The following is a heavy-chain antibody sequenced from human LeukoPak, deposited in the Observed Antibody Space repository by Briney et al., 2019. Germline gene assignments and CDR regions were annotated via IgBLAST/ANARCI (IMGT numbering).Heavy chain of an antibody. CDR3: ARSTWPLHSLDY. CDR2: IIPIFGTA. V-gene: IGHV1-69*05. Sequence: SVKVSYKASGGTFSSYAISWVRQAPGQGLEWMGGIIPIFGTANYAQKFQGRVTITTDESTSTAYMELSSLRSEDTAVYYCARSTWPLHSLDYWGRGTLVIVSS. D-gene: IGHD2-15*01. J-gene: IGHJ4*02. CDR1: GGTFSSYA.